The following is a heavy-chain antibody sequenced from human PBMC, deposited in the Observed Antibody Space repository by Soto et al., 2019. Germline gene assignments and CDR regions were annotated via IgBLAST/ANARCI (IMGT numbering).Heavy chain of an antibody. CDR2: IYPGDSDT. CDR1: GCTFTNYW. V-gene: IGHV5-51*01. Sequence: LGECLKSSCKGSGCTFTNYWIGWVRQMPGKGLEWMGIIYPGDSDTKYNPSFQGQVTISADKSITTTYLRWTSLKASDTAIYYCAASIFYYGMDVWGQGTTVTVSS. J-gene: IGHJ6*02. CDR3: AASIFYYGMDV.